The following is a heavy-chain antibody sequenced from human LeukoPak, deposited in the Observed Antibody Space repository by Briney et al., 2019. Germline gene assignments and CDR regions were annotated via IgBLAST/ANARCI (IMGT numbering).Heavy chain of an antibody. V-gene: IGHV3-74*01. J-gene: IGHJ4*02. Sequence: PSETLSLTCAVYGGSFSGYYWSWVRQAPGKGLVWVSRINSDGSSRYADSAKGRFTISRDNAKNTLYLQMSSLRAEDTAVYYCARGGWEQEHLDYWGQGTLVTVSS. D-gene: IGHD1-26*01. CDR2: INSDGSS. CDR1: GGSFSGYY. CDR3: ARGGWEQEHLDY.